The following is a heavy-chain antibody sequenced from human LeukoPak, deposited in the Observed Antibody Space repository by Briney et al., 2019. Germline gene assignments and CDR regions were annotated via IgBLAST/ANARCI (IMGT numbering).Heavy chain of an antibody. CDR1: GGSISSGGYY. D-gene: IGHD6-13*01. J-gene: IGHJ4*02. CDR3: AREPGIAAAGTIGYFDY. CDR2: IYHSGST. Sequence: SETLSLTCTVSGGSISSGGYYWSWIRQPPGKGLEWIGYIYHSGSTYYNPSLKSRVTISVDRSKNQFSLKLSSVTAADTAVYYCAREPGIAAAGTIGYFDYWGQGSLVTVSS. V-gene: IGHV4-30-2*01.